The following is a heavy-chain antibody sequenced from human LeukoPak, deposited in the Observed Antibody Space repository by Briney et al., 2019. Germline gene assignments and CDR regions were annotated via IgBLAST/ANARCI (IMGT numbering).Heavy chain of an antibody. CDR2: IEADGGAT. Sequence: GGSLRLSCAASGFTFKIYAMTWVRQAPGKGLEWVSSIEADGGATFYADSVQGRFSISRDNAKNTLGLQMHSLTAEDTAIYYCAKDQSYYNWFDPWGQGTRVTVSS. V-gene: IGHV3-23*01. CDR3: AKDQSYYNWFDP. D-gene: IGHD3-10*01. CDR1: GFTFKIYA. J-gene: IGHJ5*02.